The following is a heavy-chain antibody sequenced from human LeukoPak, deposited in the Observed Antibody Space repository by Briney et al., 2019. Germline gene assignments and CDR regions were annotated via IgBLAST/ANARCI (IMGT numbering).Heavy chain of an antibody. Sequence: GGSLRLSCAASGFTFSSYWMNWVRQAPGKGLEWVASINQDGSEKYCVDSVKGRFTISRDNAKNSLYLQMKSLRAEDTAVYYCAKDKLMIVVANYPYYFDSWGQGTLVTVSS. V-gene: IGHV3-7*01. J-gene: IGHJ4*02. CDR3: AKDKLMIVVANYPYYFDS. CDR2: INQDGSEK. CDR1: GFTFSSYW. D-gene: IGHD3-22*01.